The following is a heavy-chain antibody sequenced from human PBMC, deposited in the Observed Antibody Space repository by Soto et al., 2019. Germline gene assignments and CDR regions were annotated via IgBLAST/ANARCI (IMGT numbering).Heavy chain of an antibody. Sequence: QVQLVESGGGVVQPGRSLRLSRAASGFTFSNYAMHWVRQAPGKGLEWVAVISYDGSIKYYADSVKGRFTISRDNSNYTLYLQMNSLRAEDMAVYYCARDSERQFDYWGQGTLVNVSS. CDR3: ARDSERQFDY. CDR2: ISYDGSIK. J-gene: IGHJ4*02. CDR1: GFTFSNYA. V-gene: IGHV3-30-3*01.